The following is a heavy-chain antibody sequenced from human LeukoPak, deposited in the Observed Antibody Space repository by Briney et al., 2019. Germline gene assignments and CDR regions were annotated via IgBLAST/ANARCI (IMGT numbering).Heavy chain of an antibody. J-gene: IGHJ3*01. V-gene: IGHV6-1*01. CDR1: GDSVSSNSAA. CDR2: TYYRSKWYS. CDR3: ARGIFNAFDF. Sequence: SQTLSLTCAISGDSVSSNSAAWNWIRQSPSRGLEWLGRTYYRSKWYSDYGISVKSRIIINPDTSKNQFSLQLNSVTPEDTAMYFCARGIFNAFDFWDLGTMVTVSS.